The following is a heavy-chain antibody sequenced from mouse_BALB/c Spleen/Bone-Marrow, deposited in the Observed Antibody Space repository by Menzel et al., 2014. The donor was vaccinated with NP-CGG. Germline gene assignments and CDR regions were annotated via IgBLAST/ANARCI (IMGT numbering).Heavy chain of an antibody. Sequence: VMLVESGAELVRPGVSVKISCKGSGYTFTDYAMHWVKQSHAKSLEWIGVISTYYGDASYNQKFKGKATMTVDKSFSTAYMELARLTSEDSAIYYCARDAMDYWGQGTSVTVSS. J-gene: IGHJ4*01. CDR2: ISTYYGDA. CDR1: GYTFTDYA. V-gene: IGHV1S137*01. CDR3: ARDAMDY.